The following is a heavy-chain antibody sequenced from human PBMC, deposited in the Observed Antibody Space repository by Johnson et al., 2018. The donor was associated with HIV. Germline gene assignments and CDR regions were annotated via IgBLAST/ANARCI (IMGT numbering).Heavy chain of an antibody. CDR3: TTDDDAFDI. V-gene: IGHV3-30*04. CDR2: ISYDGSNK. J-gene: IGHJ3*02. Sequence: QVQLVESGGGVVQPGRSLRLSCAASGFTFSTYAMHWVRQVPGKGLEWVAVISYDGSNKYYADSVKGRFTISRDNSKNTLYLQMNSLRAEDTAVYYCTTDDDAFDIWGQGTMVTVSS. CDR1: GFTFSTYA.